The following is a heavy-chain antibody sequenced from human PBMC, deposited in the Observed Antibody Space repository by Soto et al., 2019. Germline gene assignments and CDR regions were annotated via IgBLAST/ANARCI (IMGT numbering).Heavy chain of an antibody. CDR2: IYGSGRGI. D-gene: IGHD2-21*01. J-gene: IGHJ4*02. V-gene: IGHV3-23*05. CDR1: GLPHSNFA. CDR3: AKDAVYNDGLWLMDH. Sequence: GGSLRLSCTASGLPHSNFAMMWVRQAPGKGLECISGIYGSGRGIEYADSVKGRFTISRDNSKNTVYLQMTDLRVDDMAVYYCAKDAVYNDGLWLMDHWGQGXQVTVYS.